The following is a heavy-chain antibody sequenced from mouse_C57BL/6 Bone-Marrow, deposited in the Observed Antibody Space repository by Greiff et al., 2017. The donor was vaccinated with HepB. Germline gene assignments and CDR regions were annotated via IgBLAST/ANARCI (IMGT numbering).Heavy chain of an antibody. J-gene: IGHJ3*01. Sequence: VQGVESGAELVKPGASVKISCKASGYAFSSYWMNWVKQRPGKGLEWIGQIYPGDGDTNYNGKFKGKATLTADKSSSTAYMQLSSLTSEDSAVYFWARNYGSSPAWFAYWGQGTLVTVSA. V-gene: IGHV1-80*01. CDR3: ARNYGSSPAWFAY. CDR2: IYPGDGDT. D-gene: IGHD1-1*01. CDR1: GYAFSSYW.